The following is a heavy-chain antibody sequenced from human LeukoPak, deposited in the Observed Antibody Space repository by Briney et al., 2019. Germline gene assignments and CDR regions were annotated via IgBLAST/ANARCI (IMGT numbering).Heavy chain of an antibody. CDR2: IFYSGST. Sequence: SETLSLTCTVSGVSITSTTYYWAWIRQPPGKGLEWIGTIFYSGSTYYNPPLKSRVTISGDTSKNRFSLNLSSVTAADTAIYYCARAKSSSGHLDYWGQGTLVTVSS. CDR1: GVSITSTTYY. J-gene: IGHJ4*02. CDR3: ARAKSSSGHLDY. D-gene: IGHD3-22*01. V-gene: IGHV4-39*07.